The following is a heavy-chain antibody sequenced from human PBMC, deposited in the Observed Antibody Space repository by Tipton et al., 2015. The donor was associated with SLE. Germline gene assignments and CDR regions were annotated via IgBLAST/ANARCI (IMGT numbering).Heavy chain of an antibody. CDR1: GYSVSTAYY. J-gene: IGHJ4*02. CDR2: IYHSGIT. D-gene: IGHD1-14*01. CDR3: ARGHPGNSFDY. Sequence: TLSLTCAVSGYSVSTAYYWGWIRQPPGKGLEWIGTIYHSGITFYNASPQTRVTISLDTSKNQLSLSLTSVTAADTAMYYCARGHPGNSFDYWGQGTLVTVSS. V-gene: IGHV4-38-2*01.